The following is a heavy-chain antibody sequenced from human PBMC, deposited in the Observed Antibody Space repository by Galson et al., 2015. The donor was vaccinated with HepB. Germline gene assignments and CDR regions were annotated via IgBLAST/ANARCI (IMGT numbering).Heavy chain of an antibody. D-gene: IGHD1-26*01. Sequence: SETLSLTCTVSGGSISSSSYYWGWIRQPPGKGLEWIGSIYYSGSTYYNPSLKSRVTISVDTSKNQFSLKLSSVTAADTAVYYCAPRGYSGSYYFDFWGQGTLVTVSS. V-gene: IGHV4-39*01. CDR2: IYYSGST. J-gene: IGHJ4*02. CDR3: APRGYSGSYYFDF. CDR1: GGSISSSSYY.